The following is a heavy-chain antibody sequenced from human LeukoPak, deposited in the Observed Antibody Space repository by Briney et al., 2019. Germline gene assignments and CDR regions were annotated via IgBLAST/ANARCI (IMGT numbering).Heavy chain of an antibody. CDR1: GFSFSSYA. CDR2: ISGSGGTT. Sequence: GGSLRLSCAASGFSFSSYAMSWARQAPGKGLEWVSAISGSGGTTYYADSVKGRFTISRDNSKNTLYLQMNSLRAEDTAVYYCAKSYYYDGSGYAPFDCWGQGTLVTVSS. V-gene: IGHV3-23*01. CDR3: AKSYYYDGSGYAPFDC. J-gene: IGHJ4*02. D-gene: IGHD3-22*01.